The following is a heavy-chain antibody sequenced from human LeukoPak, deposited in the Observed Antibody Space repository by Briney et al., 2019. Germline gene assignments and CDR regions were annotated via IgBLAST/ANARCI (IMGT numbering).Heavy chain of an antibody. CDR2: ISGSGGST. CDR1: GFTFSSYA. J-gene: IGHJ4*02. Sequence: GGSLRLSCAASGFTFSSYAMSWVRQAPGKGLEWVSAISGSGGSTYHADSVKGRFTISRDNSKNTLYLQMNSLRAEDTAVYYCAKDYSWNYVVHYWGQGTLVTVSS. CDR3: AKDYSWNYVVHY. D-gene: IGHD1-7*01. V-gene: IGHV3-23*01.